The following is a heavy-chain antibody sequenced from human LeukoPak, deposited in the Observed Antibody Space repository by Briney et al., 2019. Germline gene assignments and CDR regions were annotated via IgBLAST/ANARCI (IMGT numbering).Heavy chain of an antibody. CDR3: ARDSGSPQDAFDI. Sequence: GGSLRLSCAASGFTFSSYSMNWVRQAPGKGLEWVSSISSGSSFIYYADSVKGRFTISRGNAKNSLYLQMNSLRAEDTAVYYCARDSGSPQDAFDIWGQGTMVTVSS. CDR1: GFTFSSYS. V-gene: IGHV3-21*01. D-gene: IGHD6-13*01. CDR2: ISSGSSFI. J-gene: IGHJ3*02.